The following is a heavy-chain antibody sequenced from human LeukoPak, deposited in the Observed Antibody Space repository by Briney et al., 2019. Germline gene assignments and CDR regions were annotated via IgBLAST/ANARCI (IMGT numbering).Heavy chain of an antibody. CDR3: ARNQLLSRYYFDY. J-gene: IGHJ4*02. D-gene: IGHD2-2*01. Sequence: GGPLRISCAASGFTFSNYWMSWVRQAPGKGLEWVANIKQDGSEKFYVDSVKGRFTISRDNAKNSLYLQMNSLRAEDTAVYYCARNQLLSRYYFDYWGQGTLVTVSS. CDR2: IKQDGSEK. V-gene: IGHV3-7*01. CDR1: GFTFSNYW.